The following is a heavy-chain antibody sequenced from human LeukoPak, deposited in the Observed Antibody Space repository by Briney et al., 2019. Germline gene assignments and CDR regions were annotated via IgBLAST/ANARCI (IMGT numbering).Heavy chain of an antibody. CDR3: ARHGARMTEKAAFDI. D-gene: IGHD2-21*02. CDR1: GISITNSY. V-gene: IGHV4-59*08. CDR2: ISNSGNT. Sequence: SETLSLTCAVSGISITNSYWSCIRQPPGKGLEWIGYISNSGNTNYNPSLKSRVTISLDTSKNQFSLKVSTVTAADTAVYYCARHGARMTEKAAFDIWGQGTMIIVSS. J-gene: IGHJ3*02.